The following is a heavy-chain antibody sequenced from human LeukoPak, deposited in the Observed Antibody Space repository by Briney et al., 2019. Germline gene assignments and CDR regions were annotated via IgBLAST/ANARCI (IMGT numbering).Heavy chain of an antibody. CDR2: IHYNGKA. J-gene: IGHJ6*02. Sequence: SETLSLTCTVSGGSISGYYWTWTRQPPGKGLEWIGQIHYNGKADYNPSLRSRITISVDTSKNKMFLKLSSVTAADTAVYYCARFGIFYDMDVWGRGTTVTVSS. CDR1: GGSISGYY. V-gene: IGHV4-59*01. D-gene: IGHD3-16*01. CDR3: ARFGIFYDMDV.